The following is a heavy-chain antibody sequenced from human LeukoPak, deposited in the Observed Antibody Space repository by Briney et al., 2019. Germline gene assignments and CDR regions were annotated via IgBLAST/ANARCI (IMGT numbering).Heavy chain of an antibody. Sequence: SETLSLTCTVAGGSISSTSDYWGWIRQPPGKGLEWIGSMYYSGSTYYSPSLKSRVTISVDTSKNQVSLKLSSVTAADTAVYYCARHKRSSYSYHYYYMDVWGKGTTVTVSS. D-gene: IGHD1-26*01. V-gene: IGHV4-39*01. J-gene: IGHJ6*03. CDR1: GGSISSTSDY. CDR3: ARHKRSSYSYHYYYMDV. CDR2: MYYSGST.